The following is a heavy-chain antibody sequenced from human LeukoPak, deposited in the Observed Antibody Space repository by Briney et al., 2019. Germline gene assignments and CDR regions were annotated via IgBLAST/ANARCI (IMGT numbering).Heavy chain of an antibody. D-gene: IGHD6-19*01. J-gene: IGHJ3*01. CDR3: ARGTLLYSSGWYLIGPFDF. V-gene: IGHV1-18*01. Sequence: ASVKVSCKASGYTLTNYGISWVRQAPGQGLEWMGWVSTYNGRTNYGQRFQGRVTMTTDTSTNTAYMELRNLRSDDTAVYYCARGTLLYSSGWYLIGPFDFWGQGTMVTVSS. CDR2: VSTYNGRT. CDR1: GYTLTNYG.